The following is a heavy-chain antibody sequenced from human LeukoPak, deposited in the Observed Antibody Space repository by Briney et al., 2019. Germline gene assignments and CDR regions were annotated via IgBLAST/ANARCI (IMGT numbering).Heavy chain of an antibody. D-gene: IGHD3-16*02. CDR3: AKIGSDAWGSYRPQYYYYYMDV. Sequence: GGSLRLSCAASGFTFSSYGMSWVRQAPGKGLEWVSAISGSGGSTYYADSVKGRFTISRDNSKNTLYLQMNSLRAEDTAVYYCAKIGSDAWGSYRPQYYYYYMDVWGKGTTVTVSS. J-gene: IGHJ6*03. CDR2: ISGSGGST. V-gene: IGHV3-23*01. CDR1: GFTFSSYG.